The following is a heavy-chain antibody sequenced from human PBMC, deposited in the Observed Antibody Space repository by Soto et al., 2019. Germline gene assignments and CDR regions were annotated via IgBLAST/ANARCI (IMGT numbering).Heavy chain of an antibody. CDR2: ISSSSRYI. V-gene: IGHV3-21*01. Sequence: EVQLVESGGGLVKPGGSLRLSCAASGFTFSSYSMNWVRQAPGKGLEWVSSISSSSRYIYYADSVKGRFIISRDNAKNSLYPQMNHPRAEDTAVYYWGRRYNWNFGPYFDLWGQGTLVTVSS. CDR3: GRRYNWNFGPYFDL. D-gene: IGHD1-7*01. CDR1: GFTFSSYS. J-gene: IGHJ4*02.